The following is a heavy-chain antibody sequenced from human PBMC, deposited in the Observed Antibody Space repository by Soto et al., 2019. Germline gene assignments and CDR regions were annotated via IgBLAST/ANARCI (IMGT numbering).Heavy chain of an antibody. V-gene: IGHV3-7*01. D-gene: IGHD6-6*01. Sequence: GGSLRLSCAASGFTFSSHAMSWVRQAPGKGLEWVASIKPDGSEKYYLDSVKGRFAISRDNAKNSLGLQMSGLRGEDSAVYYCAREKVGAVRTADYWGQGTRVTVSS. CDR1: GFTFSSHA. CDR3: AREKVGAVRTADY. CDR2: IKPDGSEK. J-gene: IGHJ4*02.